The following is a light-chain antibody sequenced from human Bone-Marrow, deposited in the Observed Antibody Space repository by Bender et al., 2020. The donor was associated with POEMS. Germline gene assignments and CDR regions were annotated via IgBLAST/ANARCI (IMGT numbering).Light chain of an antibody. V-gene: IGLV2-14*03. Sequence: QSALTQPASVSGSPEQSITISCIGTSSDVGAYDSVSWYQQHPGKVPKVILSDVSDRPSGVSNRFSGSKSGNTASLTISGLQAEDEADYYCCSQTSSRTLGVFGTGTRVTV. J-gene: IGLJ1*01. CDR3: CSQTSSRTLGV. CDR1: SSDVGAYDS. CDR2: DVS.